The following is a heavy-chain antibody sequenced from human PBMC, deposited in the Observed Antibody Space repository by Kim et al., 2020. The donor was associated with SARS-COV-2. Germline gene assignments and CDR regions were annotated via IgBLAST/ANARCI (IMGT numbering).Heavy chain of an antibody. D-gene: IGHD6-13*01. J-gene: IGHJ6*02. Sequence: ASVKVSCKASGYTFTSYYMHWVRQAPGQGLEWMGIINPSGGSTSYAQKFQGRVTMTRDTSTSTVYMELSSLRSEDTAVYYCAREPHIAAAGTSPGMDVWGQGTTVTVSS. V-gene: IGHV1-46*01. CDR3: AREPHIAAAGTSPGMDV. CDR2: INPSGGST. CDR1: GYTFTSYY.